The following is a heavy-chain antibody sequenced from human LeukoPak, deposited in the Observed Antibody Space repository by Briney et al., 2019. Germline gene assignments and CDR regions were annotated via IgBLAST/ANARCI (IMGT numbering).Heavy chain of an antibody. D-gene: IGHD3-3*01. CDR1: GYTFTSYD. CDR3: ARGHYDFWSGYSIPPLDY. V-gene: IGHV1-18*01. Sequence: GASVKVSCKASGYTFTSYDISWVRQAPGQGLEWMGWISAYNGNTNYAQKLQGRVTMTTDTSTSTAYMELRSLRSDDTAVYYCARGHYDFWSGYSIPPLDYWGQGTLVTVSS. CDR2: ISAYNGNT. J-gene: IGHJ4*02.